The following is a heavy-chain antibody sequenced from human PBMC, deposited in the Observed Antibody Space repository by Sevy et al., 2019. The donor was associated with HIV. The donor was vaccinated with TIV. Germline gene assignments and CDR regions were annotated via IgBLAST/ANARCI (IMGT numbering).Heavy chain of an antibody. V-gene: IGHV3-9*01. CDR2: ISWKSGSI. Sequence: SLRLSCAASGFTFDDYTMHWVRQDPAKGLEWVSGISWKSGSIGYADSVRGRFTISRDNAKNSLYLQMNSLRADDTALYYCAKGAGISQSYAWTAFDIWGQGTMVTVSS. D-gene: IGHD1-26*01. J-gene: IGHJ3*02. CDR1: GFTFDDYT. CDR3: AKGAGISQSYAWTAFDI.